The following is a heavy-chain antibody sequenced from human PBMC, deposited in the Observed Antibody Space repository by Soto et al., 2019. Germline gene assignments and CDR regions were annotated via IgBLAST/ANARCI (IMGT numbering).Heavy chain of an antibody. CDR1: GFTFDDYA. D-gene: IGHD3-22*01. J-gene: IGHJ4*02. Sequence: GGSLRLSCAASGFTFDDYAMHWVRQAPGKGLEWVSSISWNSGSIAYADSVKGRFTISRDNAKNSLFLQMSSLGPEDTALYYCAKALDYDSSGYYYFDSWGQGTLVTVSS. CDR2: ISWNSGSI. CDR3: AKALDYDSSGYYYFDS. V-gene: IGHV3-9*01.